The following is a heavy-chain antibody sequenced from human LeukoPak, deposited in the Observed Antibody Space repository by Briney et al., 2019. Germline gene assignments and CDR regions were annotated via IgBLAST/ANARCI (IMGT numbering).Heavy chain of an antibody. Sequence: GGSLRLSCAASGFTFSSYEMNWVRQAPGKGLEWVSYISSSGSTIYYADSVKGRFTISRDNAKNSLYLQMNSLRAEDTAVYYCARPSLNYDILTGYYRGYAFDIWGQGTMVTVSS. CDR1: GFTFSSYE. J-gene: IGHJ3*02. CDR2: ISSSGSTI. D-gene: IGHD3-9*01. CDR3: ARPSLNYDILTGYYRGYAFDI. V-gene: IGHV3-48*03.